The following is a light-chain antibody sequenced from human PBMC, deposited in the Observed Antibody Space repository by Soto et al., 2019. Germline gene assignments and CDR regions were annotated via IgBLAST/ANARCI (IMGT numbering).Light chain of an antibody. Sequence: EIVMTQSPAPLSVSPGGRATLSCRASQSISDTLAWYQQKPGQAPRLIIHGASTRATGFPARFSGSWSGTDFTLTISSLQSEGVSVYYCQQYNNWPWTLGQGTKVDIK. V-gene: IGKV3-15*01. CDR2: GAS. CDR3: QQYNNWPWT. CDR1: QSISDT. J-gene: IGKJ1*01.